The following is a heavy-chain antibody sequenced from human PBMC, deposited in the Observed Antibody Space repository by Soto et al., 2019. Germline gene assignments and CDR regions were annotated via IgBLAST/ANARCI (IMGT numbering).Heavy chain of an antibody. CDR1: GGSISSSTYS. CDR2: IYYSGSA. J-gene: IGHJ4*02. D-gene: IGHD3-10*01. CDR3: ARQSMVRGFPPLFFDY. V-gene: IGHV4-39*01. Sequence: SETLSLTCTVSGGSISSSTYSWGWTRQPPGRGLEWIGSIYYSGSAYYNPSLKSRVTMSVDTSKNQFSLKLSSVTAADTAVYYCARQSMVRGFPPLFFDYWGQGPLVTVSS.